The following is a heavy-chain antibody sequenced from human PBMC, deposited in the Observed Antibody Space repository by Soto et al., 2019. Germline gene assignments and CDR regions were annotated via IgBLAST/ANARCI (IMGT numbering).Heavy chain of an antibody. CDR2: ISGSGGST. CDR3: AKDKAPGGRVTAY. J-gene: IGHJ4*02. D-gene: IGHD2-21*02. CDR1: GFTFSSYA. V-gene: IGHV3-23*01. Sequence: EVQLLESGGGLVQPGGSLRLSCAASGFTFSSYAMSWVRQAPGKGLEWVSAISGSGGSTYYADSVKGRFTISRDNSKNTLYLQMNSLRSEDAAVYYCAKDKAPGGRVTAYWGQGTLVTASS.